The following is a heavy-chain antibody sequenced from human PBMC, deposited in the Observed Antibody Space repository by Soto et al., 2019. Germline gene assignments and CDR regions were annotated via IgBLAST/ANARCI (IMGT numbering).Heavy chain of an antibody. CDR1: GGTFSSYT. Sequence: QVQLVQSGAEVKKPGSSVKVSCKASGGTFSSYTISWVRQAPGQGLEWMGRIIPILGIANYAQKFQGRVTITADKSTSTAYMELSSLRSEDTAVYYCARDHDDFWSGYPSPYMDVWGKGTTVTVSS. J-gene: IGHJ6*03. CDR3: ARDHDDFWSGYPSPYMDV. D-gene: IGHD3-3*01. CDR2: IIPILGIA. V-gene: IGHV1-69*08.